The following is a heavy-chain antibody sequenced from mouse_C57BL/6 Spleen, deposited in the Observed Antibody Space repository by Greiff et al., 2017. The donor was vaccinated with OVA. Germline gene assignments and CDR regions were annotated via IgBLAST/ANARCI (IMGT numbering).Heavy chain of an antibody. D-gene: IGHD4-1*01. CDR1: GYTFTSYW. J-gene: IGHJ3*01. Sequence: QVQLKQPGAELVMPGASVKLSCKASGYTFTSYWMHWVKQRPGQGLEWIGEIDPSDSYTNYNQKFKGKSTLTVDKSSSTAYMQLSSLTSEDSAVYYCARERELGRGFAYWGQGTLVTVSA. CDR3: ARERELGRGFAY. V-gene: IGHV1-69*01. CDR2: IDPSDSYT.